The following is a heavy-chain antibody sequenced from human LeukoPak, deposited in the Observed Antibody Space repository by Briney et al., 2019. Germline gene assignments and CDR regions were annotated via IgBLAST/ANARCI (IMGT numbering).Heavy chain of an antibody. D-gene: IGHD6-13*01. CDR3: AREDSSSWTVFDY. CDR2: IIPIFGTA. J-gene: IGHJ4*02. CDR1: GGTFSSYA. Sequence: SVKVSCKASGGTFSSYAISWVRQAPGQGLEWMGGIIPIFGTANYAQKFLGRVTITADESTSTAYMELSSLRSEDTAVYYCAREDSSSWTVFDYWGQGTLVTVSS. V-gene: IGHV1-69*13.